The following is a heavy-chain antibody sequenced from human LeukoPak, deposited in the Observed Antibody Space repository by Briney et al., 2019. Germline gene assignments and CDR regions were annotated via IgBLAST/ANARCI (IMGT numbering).Heavy chain of an antibody. J-gene: IGHJ4*02. V-gene: IGHV1-8*01. D-gene: IGHD5-12*01. CDR1: GYTFTSYD. Sequence: GASVKVSCKASGYTFTSYDINWVRQATGQGLEWMGWMNPNTGNTGYAQKFQGRVTMTRNTSISTAYMELSSLRSEDTAVYYCARATKKVATIASHFDYWGQGTLVTVSS. CDR3: ARATKKVATIASHFDY. CDR2: MNPNTGNT.